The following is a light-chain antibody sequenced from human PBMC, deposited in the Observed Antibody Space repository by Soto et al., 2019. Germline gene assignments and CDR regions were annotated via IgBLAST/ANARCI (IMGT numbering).Light chain of an antibody. CDR1: SSNIGAGYD. CDR3: PSYVSSLRVTV. J-gene: IGLJ2*01. CDR2: GNS. Sequence: QSVLTQPPSVSGAPGQRVTISCTGSSSNIGAGYDVHWYQQHPGTAPKLLIYGNSNRPSGVPDRFSGSKSGTSASLAITGLQAEEEGDYYSPSYVSSLRVTVFGAGTKLTVL. V-gene: IGLV1-40*01.